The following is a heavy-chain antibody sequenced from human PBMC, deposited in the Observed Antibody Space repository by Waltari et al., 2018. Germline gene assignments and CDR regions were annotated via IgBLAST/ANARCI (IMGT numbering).Heavy chain of an antibody. J-gene: IGHJ4*02. V-gene: IGHV1-2*02. Sequence: QVQLVQSGAEVREPGASVKVSCKASGYTFTGYSIHWVRQAPGQGLELMGWINPKSGGTNFAQKFQGRVTMTRDTSINTAYLELSGLTSDDTAVYYCARDSDFDFWGQGTLVTVSS. CDR3: ARDSDFDF. CDR1: GYTFTGYS. CDR2: INPKSGGT.